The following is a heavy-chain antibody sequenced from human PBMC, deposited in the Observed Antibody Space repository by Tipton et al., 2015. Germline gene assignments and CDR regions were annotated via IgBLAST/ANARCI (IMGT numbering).Heavy chain of an antibody. V-gene: IGHV4-34*01. CDR2: INESGST. Sequence: TLSLTCAVHNGSLSDYYWSWIRQPPGKGLQWTGEINESGSTNYNPSLKSRVTLSMDMSKNQFSLKMTSVTAADAAFYYCARGGLDGGNSVFHWGQGNLVSVSS. D-gene: IGHD4-23*01. CDR1: NGSLSDYY. J-gene: IGHJ4*02. CDR3: ARGGLDGGNSVFH.